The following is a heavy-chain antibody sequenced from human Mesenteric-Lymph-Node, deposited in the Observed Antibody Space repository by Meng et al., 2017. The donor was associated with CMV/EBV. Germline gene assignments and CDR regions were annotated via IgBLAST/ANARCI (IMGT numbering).Heavy chain of an antibody. CDR1: GLTFSGYT. Sequence: GGSLRLSCAVSGLTFSGYTMDWVRQAPGKGLEWVSSITSSSTYIYYTDSVTGRFTISRDNAKNSLYLQMNSLRAEDTAVYYCAREYCSSTSCYRDYYYGMDVWGQGTTVTVSS. D-gene: IGHD2-2*02. CDR3: AREYCSSTSCYRDYYYGMDV. V-gene: IGHV3-21*01. CDR2: ITSSSTYI. J-gene: IGHJ6*02.